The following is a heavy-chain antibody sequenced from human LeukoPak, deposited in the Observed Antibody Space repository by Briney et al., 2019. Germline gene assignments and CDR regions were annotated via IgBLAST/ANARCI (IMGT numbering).Heavy chain of an antibody. J-gene: IGHJ4*02. CDR2: INPNSGGT. CDR1: GYTFTGYY. V-gene: IGHV1-2*02. CDR3: ARVAIYSSGTYYFDY. Sequence: ASVKVSCKASGYTFTGYYMRWVRQAPGQGLEWMGWINPNSGGTKYAQKFQGRVTMTRDTSISTAYMELSRLRSDDTAVYYCARVAIYSSGTYYFDYWGQGTLVTVSS. D-gene: IGHD6-19*01.